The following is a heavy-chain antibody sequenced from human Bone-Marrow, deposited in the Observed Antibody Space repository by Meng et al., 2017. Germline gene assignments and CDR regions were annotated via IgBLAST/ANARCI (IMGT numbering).Heavy chain of an antibody. Sequence: QITLKESGPTLVKPTQTLTLTCTFSGFSLSTSGVGVGGIRQPPGKALEGLALIYWDDDKRYSPSLKSRLTITKDTSKNQVVLTMTNMDPVDTATYYCAHSGGYDFEGWFDPWGQGTLVTVSS. CDR3: AHSGGYDFEGWFDP. D-gene: IGHD5-12*01. J-gene: IGHJ5*02. V-gene: IGHV2-5*02. CDR1: GFSLSTSGVG. CDR2: IYWDDDK.